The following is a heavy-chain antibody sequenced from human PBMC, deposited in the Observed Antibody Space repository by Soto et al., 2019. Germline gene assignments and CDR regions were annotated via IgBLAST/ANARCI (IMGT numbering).Heavy chain of an antibody. V-gene: IGHV3-48*02. CDR2: ISSSSSTI. D-gene: IGHD6-19*01. CDR1: GFTFSSYS. CDR3: ARVEAQWHDGDYSYGMDV. Sequence: EVQLVESGGGLVQPGGSLRLSCAASGFTFSSYSMNWVRQAPGKGLEWVSYISSSSSTIYYADSVKGRFTISRDNAKNSLYLQMTSLRDEDTAVYYCARVEAQWHDGDYSYGMDVWGQGTTVTVSS. J-gene: IGHJ6*02.